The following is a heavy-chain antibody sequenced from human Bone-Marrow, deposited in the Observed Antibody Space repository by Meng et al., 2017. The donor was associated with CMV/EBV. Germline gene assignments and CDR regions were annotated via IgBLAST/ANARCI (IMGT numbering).Heavy chain of an antibody. CDR3: ARGSYGGDFWSGYYPNFYYYYYGMDV. Sequence: GESLKISCVASGFTFTNYWMMWLRQAPGKGLEWVANIKQDGSEKYYVDSVKGRFTISRDNAKNSLYLQMNSLRAEDTAVYYCARGSYGGDFWSGYYPNFYYYYYGMDVWGQGTTVTVSS. D-gene: IGHD3-3*01. CDR2: IKQDGSEK. CDR1: GFTFTNYW. J-gene: IGHJ6*02. V-gene: IGHV3-7*04.